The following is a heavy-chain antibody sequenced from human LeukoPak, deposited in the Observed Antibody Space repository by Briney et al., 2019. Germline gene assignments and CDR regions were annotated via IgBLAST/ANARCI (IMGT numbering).Heavy chain of an antibody. CDR1: GYTFTSYD. Sequence: GASVKVSCKASGYTFTSYDINWVRQATGQGLEWMGWMNPNSGNTGYAQKFQGRVTMTRNTSISTAYMELSSLRSEDTAVYYCARMGYPTYYYYMDVWGKGTTVTISS. V-gene: IGHV1-8*01. J-gene: IGHJ6*03. CDR2: MNPNSGNT. CDR3: ARMGYPTYYYYMDV. D-gene: IGHD2-15*01.